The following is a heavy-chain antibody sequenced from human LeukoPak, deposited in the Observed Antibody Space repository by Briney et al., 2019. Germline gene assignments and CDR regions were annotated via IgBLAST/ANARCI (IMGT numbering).Heavy chain of an antibody. Sequence: PSQTLSLTCAVSGGSISSGGYSWSWIRQPPGKGLEWIGYIYHSGSTYYNPSLKSRVTISVDRSKNQFSLKLSSVTAADTAVYYCARDRSDYGDYGGWFDPWGQGTLVTVSS. V-gene: IGHV4-30-2*01. J-gene: IGHJ5*02. CDR3: ARDRSDYGDYGGWFDP. CDR1: GGSISSGGYS. CDR2: IYHSGST. D-gene: IGHD4-17*01.